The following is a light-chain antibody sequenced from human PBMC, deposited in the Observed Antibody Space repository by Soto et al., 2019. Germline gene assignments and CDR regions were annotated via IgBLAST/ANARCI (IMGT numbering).Light chain of an antibody. CDR2: DVS. Sequence: QSVLTQPASVSGSPGQSITISCTGTSSDVGTYNSVSWYQQHAGKVPKLMIYDVSNRPSGVSDRFSVSKSGNTASLTISGLQAEDEADYYCTSYTSSSTLVFGGGTKLTVL. CDR1: SSDVGTYNS. CDR3: TSYTSSSTLV. J-gene: IGLJ2*01. V-gene: IGLV2-14*01.